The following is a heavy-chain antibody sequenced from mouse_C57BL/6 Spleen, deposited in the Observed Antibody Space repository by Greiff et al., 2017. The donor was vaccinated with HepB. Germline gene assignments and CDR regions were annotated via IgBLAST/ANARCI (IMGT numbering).Heavy chain of an antibody. CDR2: IWRGGST. V-gene: IGHV2-5*01. CDR1: GFSLTSYG. D-gene: IGHD2-4*01. Sequence: QVQLQQSGPGLVQPSQSLSITCTVSGFSLTSYGVHWVRQSPGKGLEWLGVIWRGGSTDYNAAFMSRLSITKDNSKSQVFFKMNSLQADDTAIYYCAISGGDYDVGYAMDYWGQGTSVTVSS. CDR3: AISGGDYDVGYAMDY. J-gene: IGHJ4*01.